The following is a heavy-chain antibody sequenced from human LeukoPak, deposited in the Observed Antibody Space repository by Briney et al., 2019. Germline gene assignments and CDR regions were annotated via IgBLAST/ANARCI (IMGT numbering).Heavy chain of an antibody. CDR3: ARDYYDSSGYYYFDY. D-gene: IGHD3-22*01. J-gene: IGHJ4*02. CDR1: GFIFSDYY. CDR2: ISSSGSTM. Sequence: GGSLRLSCAASGFIFSDYYMSWIRQAPGKGLEWVSYISSSGSTMYYTDSVKGRFTISRDNAKNSLYLQMNSLRAEDTAVYYCARDYYDSSGYYYFDYWGQGTLVTVSS. V-gene: IGHV3-11*01.